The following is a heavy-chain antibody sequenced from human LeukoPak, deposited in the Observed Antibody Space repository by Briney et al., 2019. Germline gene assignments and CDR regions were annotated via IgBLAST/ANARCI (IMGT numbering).Heavy chain of an antibody. CDR2: IYYSGST. D-gene: IGHD1-26*01. J-gene: IGHJ4*02. CDR3: ARGRPYSGGYHLDY. CDR1: GGSISSGGYY. Sequence: KSSETLPLTCTVSGGSISSGGYYWSWIRQHPGKGLEWIGYIYYSGSTYYNPSLKSRVTMSVDTSKNQFFLKLNSVTAADTAVYYCARGRPYSGGYHLDYWGQGTLVTVSA. V-gene: IGHV4-31*03.